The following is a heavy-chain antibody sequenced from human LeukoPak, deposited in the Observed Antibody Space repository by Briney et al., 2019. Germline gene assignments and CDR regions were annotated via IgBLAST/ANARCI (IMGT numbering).Heavy chain of an antibody. J-gene: IGHJ4*02. CDR2: ISPSSGGT. CDR1: GYTFTDYY. V-gene: IGHV1-2*02. CDR3: ARGWGFGSIDY. Sequence: ASVKVSCKASGYTFTDYYVHWARQAPGQGLEWMGWISPSSGGTNYAQKFQGRVTMTRDTSISTAYMELSSLRSDDTAVYYCARGWGFGSIDYWGQGTVVTVSS. D-gene: IGHD7-27*01.